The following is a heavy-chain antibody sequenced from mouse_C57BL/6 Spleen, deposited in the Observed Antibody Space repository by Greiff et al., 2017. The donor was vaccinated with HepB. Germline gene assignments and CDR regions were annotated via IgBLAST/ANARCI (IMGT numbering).Heavy chain of an antibody. D-gene: IGHD2-4*01. CDR3: ARSLYYDYDLFAY. J-gene: IGHJ3*01. CDR1: GYSFTDYN. CDR2: INPNYGTT. V-gene: IGHV1-39*01. Sequence: VHVKQSGPELVKPGASVKISCKASGYSFTDYNMNWVKQSNGKSLEWIGVINPNYGTTSYNQKFKGKATLTVDQSSSTAYMQLNSLTSEDSAVYYCARSLYYDYDLFAYWGQGTLVTVSA.